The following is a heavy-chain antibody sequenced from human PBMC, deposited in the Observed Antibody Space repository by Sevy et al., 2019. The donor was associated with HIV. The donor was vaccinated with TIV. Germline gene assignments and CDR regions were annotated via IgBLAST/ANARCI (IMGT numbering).Heavy chain of an antibody. CDR3: AREGYCTNGVCYIRGECCGMDV. CDR1: GFTFSSYS. J-gene: IGHJ6*02. CDR2: FSSSSSTL. Sequence: GGSLRLSCAASGFTFSSYSMNWVRQAPGKGREGVYSFSSSSSTLYYEDSGKGRFPISRDNAKNSLYLQMNSLRDEDTAVYYCAREGYCTNGVCYIRGECCGMDVWGQGTTVTVSS. V-gene: IGHV3-48*02. D-gene: IGHD2-8*01.